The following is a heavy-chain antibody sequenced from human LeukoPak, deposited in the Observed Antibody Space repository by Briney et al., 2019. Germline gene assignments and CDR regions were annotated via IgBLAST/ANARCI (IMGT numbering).Heavy chain of an antibody. CDR1: GGSFSGYY. Sequence: SETLSLTCAVYGGSFSGYYWSWIRQPPGKGLEWIGEINHSGSTNYNPSLKSRVTILVDTSKNQFSLKLSSVTAADTAVYYCARGRLSIVVVPAARNNWFDPWGQGTLVTVSS. V-gene: IGHV4-34*01. J-gene: IGHJ5*02. CDR3: ARGRLSIVVVPAARNNWFDP. CDR2: INHSGST. D-gene: IGHD2-2*01.